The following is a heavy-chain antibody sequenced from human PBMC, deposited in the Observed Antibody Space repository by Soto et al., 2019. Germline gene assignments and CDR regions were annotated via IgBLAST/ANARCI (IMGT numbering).Heavy chain of an antibody. D-gene: IGHD3-3*01. Sequence: SETLSLTCAVYGGSFSGYYWSWIRQPPGKGLEWIGEINHSGSTNYNPSLKSRVTISVDTSKNQFSLKLSSVTAADTAVYYCASANFGVVITDAFDIWGQGTMVTVSS. CDR3: ASANFGVVITDAFDI. CDR2: INHSGST. CDR1: GGSFSGYY. V-gene: IGHV4-34*01. J-gene: IGHJ3*02.